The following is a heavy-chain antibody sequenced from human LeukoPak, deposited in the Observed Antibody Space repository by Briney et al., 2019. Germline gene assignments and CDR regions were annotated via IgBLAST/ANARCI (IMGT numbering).Heavy chain of an antibody. V-gene: IGHV4-34*01. D-gene: IGHD3-10*01. CDR1: GGSFGGYY. J-gene: IGHJ4*02. Sequence: SETLSLTCGVNGGSFGGYYWSWIRQPPGKGLEWIGEINHSGSTNYNPSLKSRVTISVDASKNQFSLKLSSVTAADTAVYYCARGQRKFVSDYWGQGTLVTVPS. CDR3: ARGQRKFVSDY. CDR2: INHSGST.